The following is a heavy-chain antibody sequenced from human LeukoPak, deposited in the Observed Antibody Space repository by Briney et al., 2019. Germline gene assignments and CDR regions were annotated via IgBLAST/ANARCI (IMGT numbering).Heavy chain of an antibody. CDR1: GFTFDDYG. J-gene: IGHJ5*01. D-gene: IGHD6-13*01. CDR2: INWNGGST. CDR3: ARDQAWAAAGIWFDS. V-gene: IGHV3-20*04. Sequence: GGSLRLSCAASGFTFDDYGMSWVRQAPGKGLEWVSGINWNGGSTGYADSVKGRFTISRDNAKNSLYLQMNSLRAEDTALYYCARDQAWAAAGIWFDSWGQGTLVTVSS.